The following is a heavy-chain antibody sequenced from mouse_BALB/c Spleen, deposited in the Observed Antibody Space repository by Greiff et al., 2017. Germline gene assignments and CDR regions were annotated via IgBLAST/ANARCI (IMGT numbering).Heavy chain of an antibody. CDR1: GDSITSGY. V-gene: IGHV3-8*02. CDR3: ARSYGNLFAY. J-gene: IGHJ3*01. Sequence: EVKLMESGPSLVKPSQTLSLTCSVTGDSITSGYWNWIRKFPGNKLEYMGYISYRGSTYYNPSLKSRISITRDTSKNQYYLQLNSVTTEDTATYYCARSYGNLFAYWGQGTLVTVSA. D-gene: IGHD2-10*02. CDR2: ISYRGST.